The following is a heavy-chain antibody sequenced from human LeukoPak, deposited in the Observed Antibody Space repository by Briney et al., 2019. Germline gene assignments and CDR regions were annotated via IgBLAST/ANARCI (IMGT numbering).Heavy chain of an antibody. CDR1: GGSIRNYY. D-gene: IGHD3-10*01. CDR2: IYYSGST. CDR3: ARASIAENYGSGSYVRGYYFDY. J-gene: IGHJ4*02. Sequence: PSETLSLTCTVSGGSIRNYYWSWIRQPPGKGLEWIGYIYYSGSTNYNPSLKSRVTISVDTSKNQFSLKLSSVTAADTAVYYCARASIAENYGSGSYVRGYYFDYWGQGTLVTVSS. V-gene: IGHV4-59*01.